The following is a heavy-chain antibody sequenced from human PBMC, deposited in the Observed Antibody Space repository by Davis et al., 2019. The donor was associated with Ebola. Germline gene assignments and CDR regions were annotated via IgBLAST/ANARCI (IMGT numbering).Heavy chain of an antibody. CDR3: ARGESTVTSFYYQYGLGV. J-gene: IGHJ6*02. CDR1: GYTFRIHA. V-gene: IGHV4-34*01. Sequence: ESLKISCAASGYTFRIHAMTWVRQSPGKGLEWIGEINHRGRTRYNPSLKSRVTISGDTSKNQFSLKVTSVTAADTAVYFCARGESTVTSFYYQYGLGVWGQGTTVTVSS. D-gene: IGHD4-17*01. CDR2: INHRGRT.